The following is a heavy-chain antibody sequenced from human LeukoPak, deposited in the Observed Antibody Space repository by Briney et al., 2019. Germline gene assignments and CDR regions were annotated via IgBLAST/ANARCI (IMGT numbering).Heavy chain of an antibody. CDR3: ARDSGSSYGMDV. CDR1: GFTFSSYS. J-gene: IGHJ6*02. D-gene: IGHD1-26*01. CDR2: ISSSSSYR. Sequence: GGSLRLSCAASGFTFSSYSMNWVRQAPGKGLEWVSSISSSSSYRYYADSVKGRFTISRDNAKNSLYLQMNSLRAEDTAVYYCARDSGSSYGMDVWGQGTTVTVSS. V-gene: IGHV3-21*01.